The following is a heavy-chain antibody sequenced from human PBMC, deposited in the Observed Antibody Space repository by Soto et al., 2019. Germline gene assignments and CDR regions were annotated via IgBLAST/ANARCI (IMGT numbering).Heavy chain of an antibody. D-gene: IGHD7-27*01. CDR2: ISFSSTNI. V-gene: IGHV3-21*01. CDR1: GFTFSSYT. J-gene: IGHJ4*02. CDR3: ARGPGDLPY. Sequence: EVQLVESGGGLVKPGGSLRLSCAASGFTFSSYTMNWVRQATGKGLEWVSSISFSSTNIHYADSVKGRFTISRDNAKNSLYLQMNSLRAEDTAVYYCARGPGDLPYWGQGTLVTVSS.